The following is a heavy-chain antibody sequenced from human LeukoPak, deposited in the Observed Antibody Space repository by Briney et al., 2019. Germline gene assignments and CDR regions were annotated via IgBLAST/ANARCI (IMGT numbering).Heavy chain of an antibody. D-gene: IGHD6-13*01. CDR3: ARGRRPLRPRSLIAAAGNWFDP. V-gene: IGHV4-59*12. CDR2: IYYSGST. Sequence: PSETLSLTCTVSGGSISSYYWSWIRQPPGKGLEWIGYIYYSGSTNYNPSLKSRVTISVDTSKNQFSLKLSSVTAADTAVYYCARGRRPLRPRSLIAAAGNWFDPWGQGTLVIVSS. CDR1: GGSISSYY. J-gene: IGHJ5*02.